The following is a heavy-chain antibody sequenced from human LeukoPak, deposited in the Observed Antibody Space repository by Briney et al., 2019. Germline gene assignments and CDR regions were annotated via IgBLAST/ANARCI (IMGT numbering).Heavy chain of an antibody. V-gene: IGHV3-23*01. D-gene: IGHD3-10*01. J-gene: IGHJ4*02. CDR1: GFTFSSYA. CDR2: ISGSGGST. CDR3: ARDLGGSGSYYNALDY. Sequence: GGSLRLSCAASGFTFSSYAMSWVRQAPGKGLEWVSAISGSGGSTYYADSVKGRFTISRDNSKNTLYLQMNSLRAEDTAVYYCARDLGGSGSYYNALDYWGQGTLATVSS.